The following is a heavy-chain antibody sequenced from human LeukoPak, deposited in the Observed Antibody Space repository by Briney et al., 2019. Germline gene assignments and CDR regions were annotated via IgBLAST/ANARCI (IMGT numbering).Heavy chain of an antibody. CDR3: ARGPTISETGYFDY. D-gene: IGHD1-1*01. J-gene: IGHJ4*03. CDR2: INHRGDT. Sequence: SETLSLTCAVYGGSFSSYYWSWIRQSPGKGLEWIAEINHRGDTNYNPSVKSRVTISVVTSKNQFSLKVTSLTAADTAVYYCARGPTISETGYFDYWGQGTLVTVSS. V-gene: IGHV4-34*01. CDR1: GGSFSSYY.